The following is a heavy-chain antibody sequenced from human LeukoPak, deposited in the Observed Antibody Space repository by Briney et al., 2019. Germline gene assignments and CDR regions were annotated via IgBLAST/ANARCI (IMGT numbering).Heavy chain of an antibody. CDR1: GGTFSSYA. CDR3: ARDGYGGNSDYYYGMDV. CDR2: IIPILGIA. V-gene: IGHV1-69*04. Sequence: ASVKVSFKASGGTFSSYAISWVRQALGQGLEWMGRIIPILGIANYAQKFQGRVTITADKSTSTAYMELSSLRSEDTAVYYCARDGYGGNSDYYYGMDVWGQGTTVTVSS. D-gene: IGHD4-23*01. J-gene: IGHJ6*02.